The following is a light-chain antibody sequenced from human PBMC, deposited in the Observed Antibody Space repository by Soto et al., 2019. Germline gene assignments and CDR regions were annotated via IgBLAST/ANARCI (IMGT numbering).Light chain of an antibody. Sequence: IQLTQSPSSLSASLGDRVTITCWASQGISSYLAWYQQKPGKAPKLLIYAASTLQSGVPSRFSGSGSGTDFTLTISSLQPEDFATYYCQQLNSYPPWTFGQGTKVDIK. J-gene: IGKJ1*01. CDR3: QQLNSYPPWT. CDR1: QGISSY. V-gene: IGKV1-9*01. CDR2: AAS.